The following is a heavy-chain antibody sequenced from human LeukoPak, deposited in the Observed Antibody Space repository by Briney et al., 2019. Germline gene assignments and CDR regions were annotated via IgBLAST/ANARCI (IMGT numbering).Heavy chain of an antibody. CDR2: IDWDGDT. Sequence: SGPALTNPTQPRTLTCTFSGFSLSSSRMCLNWIRQSPEKALEWLALIDWDGDTYYTASLKTRLSISKDTSKNQVVLTMTNMDPVDTATYYCARTDMTTVTTVVGTMDFWGQGTPVTVSS. CDR3: ARTDMTTVTTVVGTMDF. CDR1: GFSLSSSRMC. J-gene: IGHJ4*02. D-gene: IGHD4-17*01. V-gene: IGHV2-70*01.